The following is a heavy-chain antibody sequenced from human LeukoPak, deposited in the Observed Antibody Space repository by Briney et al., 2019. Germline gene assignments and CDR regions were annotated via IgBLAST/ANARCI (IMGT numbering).Heavy chain of an antibody. CDR2: IWYDGSNK. Sequence: GGSLRLSCVASGFTFSTYGMHWVRQAPGKGLEWVALIWYDGSNKFYADSVKGRFTISRDNSKNTLYLQMNSLRAEDTAVYYCARDGGGSSARPTHYYSDYWGQGTLVPVSS. V-gene: IGHV3-33*01. CDR3: ARDGGGSSARPTHYYSDY. D-gene: IGHD6-6*01. J-gene: IGHJ4*02. CDR1: GFTFSTYG.